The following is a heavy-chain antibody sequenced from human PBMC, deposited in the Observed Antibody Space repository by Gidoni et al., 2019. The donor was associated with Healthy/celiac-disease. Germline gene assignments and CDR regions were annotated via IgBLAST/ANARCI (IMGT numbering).Heavy chain of an antibody. CDR2: IYYSGST. CDR1: CVSISSGGYY. J-gene: IGHJ4*02. D-gene: IGHD3-10*01. Sequence: QVQLQESGPGLVKPSQTLSLTCTFSCVSISSGGYYWTWIRPHPGKGLEWIGYIYYSGSTYYNPSLKRRVTISVYTSKNQFSLKLSSVTAADTAVYYCARGKYGHFDYWGQGTLVTVSS. V-gene: IGHV4-31*03. CDR3: ARGKYGHFDY.